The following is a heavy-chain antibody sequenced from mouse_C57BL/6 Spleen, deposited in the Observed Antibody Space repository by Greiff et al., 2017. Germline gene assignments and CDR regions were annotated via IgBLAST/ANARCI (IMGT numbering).Heavy chain of an antibody. D-gene: IGHD3-2*02. CDR2: ILPGSGST. CDR3: AREEDSSGSDYAMDY. Sequence: QVQLQQSGAELMKPGASVKLSCKATGYTFTGYWIEWVKQRPGHGLEWIGEILPGSGSTNYNEQFTCKATFTAYTASNAAYLQLSCLTTEDSAIYYCAREEDSSGSDYAMDYWGQGTSVTVSS. V-gene: IGHV1-9*01. J-gene: IGHJ4*01. CDR1: GYTFTGYW.